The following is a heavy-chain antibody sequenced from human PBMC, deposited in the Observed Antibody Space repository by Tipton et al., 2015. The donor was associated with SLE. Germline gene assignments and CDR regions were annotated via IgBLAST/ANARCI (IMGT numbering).Heavy chain of an antibody. CDR2: INHSGST. CDR3: ARYSSSWYVDY. J-gene: IGHJ4*02. D-gene: IGHD6-13*01. CDR1: GYSISSGYY. V-gene: IGHV4-38-2*01. Sequence: TLSLTCAVSGYSISSGYYWGWIRQPPGKGLEWIGEINHSGSTNYNPSLKSRVTISVDTSKNQFSLKLSSVTAADTAVYYCARYSSSWYVDYWGQGTLVTVSS.